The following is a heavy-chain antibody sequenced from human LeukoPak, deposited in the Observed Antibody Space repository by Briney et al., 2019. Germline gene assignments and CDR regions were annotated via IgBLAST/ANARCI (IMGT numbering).Heavy chain of an antibody. CDR2: IYYSGST. CDR3: ARATPSRSGLNY. J-gene: IGHJ4*02. V-gene: IGHV4-59*01. Sequence: SETLSLTCTVSGGSISGYYRSWIRQPPGKGLDWIGYIYYSGSTSYNPSLKSRVTISVDTSKNQFSLKLSSVTAADTAVYYCARATPSRSGLNYWGQGTLVTVSS. CDR1: GGSISGYY. D-gene: IGHD6-19*01.